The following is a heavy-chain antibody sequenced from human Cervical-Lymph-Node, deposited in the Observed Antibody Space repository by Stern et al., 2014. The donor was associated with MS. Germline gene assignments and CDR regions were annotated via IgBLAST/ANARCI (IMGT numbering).Heavy chain of an antibody. CDR3: AKGDNWRRLNY. J-gene: IGHJ4*02. Sequence: VHLVESGGGVVQPGRSLRLSCAASGFTFSTYGMHWARQAPGKGLEWVGVISDDGSKKFYADSVKGRFTISRDNSKNTLYLQMNSLRAEDTAVYYCAKGDNWRRLNYWGQGTLVTVSS. D-gene: IGHD1-20*01. CDR1: GFTFSTYG. CDR2: ISDDGSKK. V-gene: IGHV3-30*18.